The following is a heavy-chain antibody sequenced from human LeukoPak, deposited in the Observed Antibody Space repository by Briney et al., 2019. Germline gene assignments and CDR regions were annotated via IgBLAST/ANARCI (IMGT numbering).Heavy chain of an antibody. V-gene: IGHV3-48*04. D-gene: IGHD1-26*01. CDR1: GFTFSSYS. CDR3: ARDMGATAPPLGY. Sequence: PGGSLRLSCAASGFTFSSYSMNWVRQAPGKGLEWVSYISSSSSTIYYADSVKGRFTISRDNAKNSLYLQMNSLRAEDTAVYYCARDMGATAPPLGYWGQGTLVTVSS. CDR2: ISSSSSTI. J-gene: IGHJ4*02.